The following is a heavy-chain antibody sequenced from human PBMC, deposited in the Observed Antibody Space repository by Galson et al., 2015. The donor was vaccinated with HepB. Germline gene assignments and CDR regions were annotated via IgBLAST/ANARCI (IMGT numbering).Heavy chain of an antibody. CDR2: IIPILGIA. CDR3: ARGLGGAAGVTLFDY. V-gene: IGHV1-69*02. D-gene: IGHD6-13*01. J-gene: IGHJ4*02. Sequence: SVKVSCKASGGTFSSYTISWVRQAPGQGLEWMGRIIPILGIANYAQKFQGRVTITADKSTSTAYMELSSLRSADMAVYYCARGLGGAAGVTLFDYWGQGTLVTVSS. CDR1: GGTFSSYT.